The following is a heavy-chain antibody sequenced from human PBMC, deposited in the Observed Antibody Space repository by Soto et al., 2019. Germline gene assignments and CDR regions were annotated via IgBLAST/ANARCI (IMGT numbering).Heavy chain of an antibody. CDR3: ARQQTSMVRGVLTAFAY. CDR1: GGSISSSSYY. CDR2: IYYSGST. J-gene: IGHJ4*02. V-gene: IGHV4-39*01. Sequence: SETLSLSCTVSGGSISSSSYYWGRIRQPPGKGLEWIGSIYYSGSTYYNPSLKSRVTISVDTSKNQFSLKLSSVTAADTAVYYCARQQTSMVRGVLTAFAYWGQGTLVTVSS. D-gene: IGHD3-10*01.